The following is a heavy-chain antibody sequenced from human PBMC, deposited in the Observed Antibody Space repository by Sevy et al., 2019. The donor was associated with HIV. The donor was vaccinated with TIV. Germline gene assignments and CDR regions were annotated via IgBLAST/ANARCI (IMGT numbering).Heavy chain of an antibody. CDR3: AIREISAAGYFDY. CDR1: GGSISSYY. V-gene: IGHV4-59*01. J-gene: IGHJ4*02. D-gene: IGHD6-13*01. Sequence: SETLSLTCTVSGGSISSYYWSWIRQPPGKGLEWIGYIYYSGSTNYNPSLKSRVTISVDTSKNQFSLKLSSVTAADTAVYYCAIREISAAGYFDYWGQGTLVTVSS. CDR2: IYYSGST.